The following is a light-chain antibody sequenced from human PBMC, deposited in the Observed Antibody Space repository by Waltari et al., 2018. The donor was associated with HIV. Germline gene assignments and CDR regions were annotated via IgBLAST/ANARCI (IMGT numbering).Light chain of an antibody. CDR1: QGISNY. V-gene: IGKV1-27*01. CDR3: QKYNSAPRT. CDR2: AAS. J-gene: IGKJ2*01. Sequence: DIQMTQSPSSLSASVGDRVTITCRASQGISNYLAWYQQKPGKVPKLLIYAASTLQSGVPARFSGSGSGTDVTLTISGLQPEDVATYYCQKYNSAPRTFGQGTKLEIK.